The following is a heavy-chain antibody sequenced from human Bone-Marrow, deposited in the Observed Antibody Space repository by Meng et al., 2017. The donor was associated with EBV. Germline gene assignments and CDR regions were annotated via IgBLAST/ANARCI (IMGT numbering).Heavy chain of an antibody. CDR1: GGSIASGGYS. J-gene: IGHJ4*02. V-gene: IGHV4-30-2*01. D-gene: IGHD3-22*01. CDR3: ARGDDSSGLDY. CDR2: IYHSGST. Sequence: RLQESGSGLVNPSPTLSLPCFVSGGSIASGGYSWSWIRQPPGKGLEWIGYIYHSGSTSYNPSLKSRVTISVDRSKNQFSLKLNSVTAADTAVYYCARGDDSSGLDYWGQGTLVTVSS.